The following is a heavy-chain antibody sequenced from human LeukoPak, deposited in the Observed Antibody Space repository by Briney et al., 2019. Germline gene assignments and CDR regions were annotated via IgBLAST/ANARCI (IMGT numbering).Heavy chain of an antibody. V-gene: IGHV7-4-1*02. Sequence: GASVKVSCKASGYTYTSYAINWVRQAPGQGLEWMGWINANTGNPTYAQDFTGRFVFSLDTSVKAAYLQISSLKVEDSAVYYCIAAAGPRVPQQWGQGTLVTVSS. J-gene: IGHJ1*01. D-gene: IGHD6-13*01. CDR2: INANTGNP. CDR3: IAAAGPRVPQQ. CDR1: GYTYTSYA.